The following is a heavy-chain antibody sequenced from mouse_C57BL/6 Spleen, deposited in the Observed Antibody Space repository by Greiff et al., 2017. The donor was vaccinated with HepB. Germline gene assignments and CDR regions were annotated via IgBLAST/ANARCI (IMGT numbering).Heavy chain of an antibody. J-gene: IGHJ1*03. CDR3: TTPITTVVDTRYFDV. CDR2: IYPGNSDT. D-gene: IGHD1-1*01. V-gene: IGHV1-5*01. CDR1: GYTFTSYW. Sequence: VQLQQSGTVLARPGASVKMSCKTSGYTFTSYWMHWVKQRPGQGLEWIGAIYPGNSDTSYNQKFKGKAKLTAVTSASTAYMELSSLTNEDSAVYYCTTPITTVVDTRYFDVWGTGTTVTVSS.